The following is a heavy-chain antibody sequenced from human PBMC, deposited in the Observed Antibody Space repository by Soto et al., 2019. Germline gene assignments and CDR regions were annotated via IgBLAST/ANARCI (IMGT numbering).Heavy chain of an antibody. CDR2: IIPIFGTA. Sequence: SVKVSCKASGGTFSSYAISWVRQAPGQGLEWMGGIIPIFGTANYAQKFQGRVTITADESTNTAYMQLSSLRSEDTAIYYCAASYGSGYRAFDYWGQGALVTVSS. CDR1: GGTFSSYA. CDR3: AASYGSGYRAFDY. D-gene: IGHD3-10*01. V-gene: IGHV1-69*13. J-gene: IGHJ4*02.